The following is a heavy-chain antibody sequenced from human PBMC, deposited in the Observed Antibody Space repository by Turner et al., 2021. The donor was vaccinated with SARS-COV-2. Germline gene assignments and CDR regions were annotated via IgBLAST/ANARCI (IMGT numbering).Heavy chain of an antibody. J-gene: IGHJ6*02. CDR3: ARDLYYYGMDV. CDR1: GITVSSNY. V-gene: IGHV3-66*01. CDR2: IYSGGST. Sequence: EVQLVESGGCLVQPGGSLRLSCAASGITVSSNYMSWVRQAPGKGLEWVSVIYSGGSTYYADSVKGRFTISRDNSKNTLYLQMNSLRSEDTAVYYCARDLYYYGMDVWGQGTTVTVSS.